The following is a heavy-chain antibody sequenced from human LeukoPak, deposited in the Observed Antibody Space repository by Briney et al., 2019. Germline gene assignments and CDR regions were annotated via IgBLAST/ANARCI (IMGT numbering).Heavy chain of an antibody. CDR1: GGAFTRAA. J-gene: IGHJ6*03. CDR3: ATPRMNYYGSGSHYSYYYVDV. Sequence: AASVRVSCTASGGAFTRAAVSWVRQAPGQGLEWMSGVIPHSGIADYAQKFQGRVTITADGSTSTAYMELKSLTSEDTAVYYCATPRMNYYGSGSHYSYYYVDVGGSGTAVTVS. D-gene: IGHD3-10*01. CDR2: VIPHSGIA. V-gene: IGHV1-69*13.